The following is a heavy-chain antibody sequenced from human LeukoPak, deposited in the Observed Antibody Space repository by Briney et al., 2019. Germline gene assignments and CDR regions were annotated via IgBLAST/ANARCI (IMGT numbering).Heavy chain of an antibody. Sequence: PGGSLRLSCAAPGFTFSSYSMNWVRQAPGKGLEWVSSISSSSYIYYADSVKGRFTISRDNAKNSLYLQMNSLRAEDTAVYYCASNTYYYGSGSSNGDAFDIWGQGTMVTVSS. D-gene: IGHD3-10*01. CDR1: GFTFSSYS. J-gene: IGHJ3*02. CDR3: ASNTYYYGSGSSNGDAFDI. V-gene: IGHV3-21*01. CDR2: ISSSSYI.